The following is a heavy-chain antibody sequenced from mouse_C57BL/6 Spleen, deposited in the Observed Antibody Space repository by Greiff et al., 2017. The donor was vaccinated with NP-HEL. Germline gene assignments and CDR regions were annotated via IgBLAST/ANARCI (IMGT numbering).Heavy chain of an antibody. CDR3: VCSSYVGDYAMDY. J-gene: IGHJ4*01. Sequence: EVKLMESGGGLVQPKGSLKLSCAASGFSFNTYAMNWVRQAPGKGLEWVARIRSKSNNYATYYADSVKDRFTISRDDSESMLYLQMNNLKTEDTAMYYCVCSSYVGDYAMDYWGQGTSVTVSS. CDR2: IRSKSNNYAT. CDR1: GFSFNTYA. V-gene: IGHV10-1*01. D-gene: IGHD1-1*01.